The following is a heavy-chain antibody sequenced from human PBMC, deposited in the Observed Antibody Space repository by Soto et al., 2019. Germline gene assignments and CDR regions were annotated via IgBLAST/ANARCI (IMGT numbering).Heavy chain of an antibody. Sequence: SETLSLTCAVSGYSISSGYYWGWIRQPPGKGLEWIGSIYHSGSTYYNPSLKSRVTISVDTSKNQLSLKLSSVTAADTAVYYCARTKVPSSWYPNWFDPWGQGTLVTVSS. V-gene: IGHV4-38-2*01. D-gene: IGHD6-13*01. CDR2: IYHSGST. J-gene: IGHJ5*02. CDR3: ARTKVPSSWYPNWFDP. CDR1: GYSISSGYY.